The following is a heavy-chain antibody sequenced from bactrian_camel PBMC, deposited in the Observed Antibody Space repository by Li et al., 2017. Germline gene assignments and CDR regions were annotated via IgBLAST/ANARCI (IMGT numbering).Heavy chain of an antibody. D-gene: IGHD2*01. CDR3: AADRCGWWSLIRRTEYNLRRTSYNY. CDR2: IDSDGDT. Sequence: HVQLVESGGGSVQAGGSLRLSCEAPGYTYDTYCMGWFRQAPGKEREGIATIDSDGDTAYVESMRGRFTISVDNAKNTLYLQMNSLKPEDTAVYYCAADRCGWWSLIRRTEYNLRRTSYNYWGQGTQVTVS. CDR1: GYTYDTYC. V-gene: IGHV3S26*01. J-gene: IGHJ4*01.